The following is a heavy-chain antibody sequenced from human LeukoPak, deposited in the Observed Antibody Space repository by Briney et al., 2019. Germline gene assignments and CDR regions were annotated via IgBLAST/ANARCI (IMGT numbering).Heavy chain of an antibody. Sequence: PSETLSLTCAVYGGSFSGYYWSWIRQPPGKGLEWLGEINHSGSTNYNPSLKSRVTISVDTSKNQFSLKLSSVTAADTAVYYFERGLNRNDYGDYGYWGQGTLVTVSS. CDR2: INHSGST. D-gene: IGHD4-17*01. J-gene: IGHJ4*02. CDR3: ERGLNRNDYGDYGY. CDR1: GGSFSGYY. V-gene: IGHV4-34*01.